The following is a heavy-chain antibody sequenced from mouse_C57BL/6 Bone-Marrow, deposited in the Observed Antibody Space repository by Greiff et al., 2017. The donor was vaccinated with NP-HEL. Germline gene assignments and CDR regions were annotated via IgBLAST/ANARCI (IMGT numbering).Heavy chain of an antibody. CDR3: ARERGTMVDVTMDY. D-gene: IGHD2-1*01. V-gene: IGHV1-50*01. J-gene: IGHJ4*01. CDR1: GYTFTSYW. CDR2: IDPSDSYT. Sequence: QVQLQQPGAELVKPGASVKLSCKASGYTFTSYWMQWVKQRPGQGLEWIGEIDPSDSYTNYNQKFKGKATLTVDTSSNTAYMQLSSLTSEDSAVYYCARERGTMVDVTMDYWGQGTSVTVSS.